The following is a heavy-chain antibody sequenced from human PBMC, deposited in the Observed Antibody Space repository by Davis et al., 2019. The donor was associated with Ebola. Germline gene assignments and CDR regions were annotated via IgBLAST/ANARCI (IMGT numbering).Heavy chain of an antibody. CDR1: GDSVAGGSGG. CDR3: ARGWLRGGMDV. CDR2: TYYSSKWYD. J-gene: IGHJ6*04. V-gene: IGHV6-1*01. Sequence: HSQTLSLTCAISGDSVAGGSGGWNWIRRSPSRGLEWLGRTYYSSKWYDGYAESVKSRINISPDTAKNQFSLHLNSVTPEDTALYYCARGWLRGGMDVWGEGTTVTVSS. D-gene: IGHD5-18*01.